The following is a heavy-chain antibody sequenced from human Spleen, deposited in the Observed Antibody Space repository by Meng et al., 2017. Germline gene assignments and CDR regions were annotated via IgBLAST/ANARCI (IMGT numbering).Heavy chain of an antibody. CDR1: GFTFSAFE. CDR2: ISRSGSTT. J-gene: IGHJ4*02. Sequence: GGSLRLSCVASGFTFSAFEMNWVRQAPGKGLEWVSYISRSGSTTYYADSVRGRVTISRDNAKNSVFLLMDSLRGEDTAVYYCARDADWVIFDHWGQGALVTVSS. CDR3: ARDADWVIFDH. D-gene: IGHD3-9*01. V-gene: IGHV3-48*03.